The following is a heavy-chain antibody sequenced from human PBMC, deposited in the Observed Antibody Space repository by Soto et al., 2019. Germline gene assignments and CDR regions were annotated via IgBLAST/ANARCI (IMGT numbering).Heavy chain of an antibody. CDR1: GGSISSGNW. V-gene: IGHV4-4*02. CDR3: ASHRGNTYGPYDY. CDR2: IYHSGST. Sequence: VQLQESGPGLVKPSGTLSLTCAVSGGSISSGNWWSWVRQSPGKGLEWIGEIYHSGSTNHNPSLKSRVTIAVDKSRNPFSLKLSSVTAADTAMYYCASHRGNTYGPYDYWGQGTLVTVSS. J-gene: IGHJ4*02. D-gene: IGHD5-18*01.